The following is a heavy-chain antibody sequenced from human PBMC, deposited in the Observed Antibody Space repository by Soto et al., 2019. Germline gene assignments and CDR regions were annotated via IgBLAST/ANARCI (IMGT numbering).Heavy chain of an antibody. J-gene: IGHJ1*01. CDR1: GWTFNNYV. Sequence: ASVKVSCKACGWTFNNYVINWVRQAPGQGLEWMAGIIPIFGTANYAQKFQGRVTITADESTSTAYMELSSLRSEDTAVYYCASGALEIDKTYFQDWGQATLDTVS. CDR2: IIPIFGTA. V-gene: IGHV1-69*13. CDR3: ASGALEIDKTYFQD. D-gene: IGHD1-26*01.